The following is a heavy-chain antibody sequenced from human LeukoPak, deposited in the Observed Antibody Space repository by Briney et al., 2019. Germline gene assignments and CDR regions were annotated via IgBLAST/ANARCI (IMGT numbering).Heavy chain of an antibody. V-gene: IGHV1-3*04. Sequence: ASVKVSCETSGYTFTNYGMHWVRQAPRQSLEWMGWINTGNGNTKSSQKFQDRVTLTRDTSASTAYMELNSLSSEDTAVYFCARVPLHDASGRYYPHWGQGTLVTVSS. CDR2: INTGNGNT. CDR3: ARVPLHDASGRYYPH. J-gene: IGHJ1*01. D-gene: IGHD1-26*01. CDR1: GYTFTNYG.